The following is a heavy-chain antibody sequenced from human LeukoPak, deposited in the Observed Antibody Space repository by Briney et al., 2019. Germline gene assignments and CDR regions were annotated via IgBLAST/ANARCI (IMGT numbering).Heavy chain of an antibody. V-gene: IGHV3-23*01. CDR2: ISGSGGTT. CDR1: GFTFNNYA. CDR3: AKAGDSSGYYHFDY. J-gene: IGHJ4*02. Sequence: GGSLRLPCAASGFTFNNYAMGWVRQAPGKGLEWVSVISGSGGTTYYADSVKGDFTISRDNSKNTLHLQMNTLRAEDTAIYYCAKAGDSSGYYHFDYWGQGTLVTVSS. D-gene: IGHD3-22*01.